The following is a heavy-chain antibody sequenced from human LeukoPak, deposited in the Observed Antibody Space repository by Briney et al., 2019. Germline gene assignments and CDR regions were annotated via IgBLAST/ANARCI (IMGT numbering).Heavy chain of an antibody. V-gene: IGHV4-39*01. CDR1: GGSISSSSYY. D-gene: IGHD3-22*01. CDR3: ARQYYYDSSGYYLDY. CDR2: IYYRGST. J-gene: IGHJ4*02. Sequence: PSETLSLTCTVSGGSISSSSYYWGWIRQPPGKGLEWIGSIYYRGSTYYNPSLKSRVTISVDTSKNQFSLKLSSVTAADTAVYYCARQYYYDSSGYYLDYWGQGTLVTVS.